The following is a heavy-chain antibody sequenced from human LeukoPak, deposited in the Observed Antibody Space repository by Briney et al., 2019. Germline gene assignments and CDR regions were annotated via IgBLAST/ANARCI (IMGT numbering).Heavy chain of an antibody. V-gene: IGHV3-30-3*01. CDR2: ISYDGSNK. J-gene: IGHJ6*02. Sequence: GGSLRLSCAASGFTFSSYAMHWVRQAPGKGLEWVAVISYDGSNKYYADSVKGRFTISRDNSKNTLYLQMNSLRAEDTAVYYCARDVIAAAGLHHYYYGMDVWGQGTTVTVSS. D-gene: IGHD6-13*01. CDR3: ARDVIAAAGLHHYYYGMDV. CDR1: GFTFSSYA.